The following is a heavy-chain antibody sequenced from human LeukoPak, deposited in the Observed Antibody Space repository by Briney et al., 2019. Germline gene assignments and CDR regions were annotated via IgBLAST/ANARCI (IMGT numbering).Heavy chain of an antibody. CDR2: IQYDGSNK. CDR1: RFTFSIYG. Sequence: GGSLRLSCAASRFTFSIYGMHWVRQAPGKGLEWVTFIQYDGSNKYYADSVKGRFTISRDNSRNTAYLQMNSLRGEDTAVYYCARDRTAYSYGTFFDYWGQGTLVTVSS. D-gene: IGHD5-18*01. J-gene: IGHJ4*02. V-gene: IGHV3-30*02. CDR3: ARDRTAYSYGTFFDY.